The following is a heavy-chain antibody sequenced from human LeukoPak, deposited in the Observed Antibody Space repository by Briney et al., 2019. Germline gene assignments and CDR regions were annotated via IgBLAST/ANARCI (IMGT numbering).Heavy chain of an antibody. CDR3: ARDLGQIDY. J-gene: IGHJ4*02. Sequence: GGSLRLSCTAPGFTFSTYGMHWVRQAPGKGLEWVAVIWYDGSNKYYADSVKGRFTISRDNSQNTLYLQMNSLKAEDTAVYYCARDLGQIDYWGQGTLVTVSS. CDR2: IWYDGSNK. CDR1: GFTFSTYG. V-gene: IGHV3-33*01.